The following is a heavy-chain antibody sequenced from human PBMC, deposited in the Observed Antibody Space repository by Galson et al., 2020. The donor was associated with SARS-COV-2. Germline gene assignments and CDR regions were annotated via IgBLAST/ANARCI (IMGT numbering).Heavy chain of an antibody. CDR2: IYSGGST. Sequence: GGSLRLSCAASGLSVSSLYMSWVRQAPGKGLEWVSIIYSGGSTYYADSVKGRFTISRDNPKNTLFLQMNSLRVEDTAVYYCARDRRSDFWSGFSGKYGMDVWGQGTTVTVSS. J-gene: IGHJ6*02. V-gene: IGHV3-53*01. CDR1: GLSVSSLY. D-gene: IGHD3-3*01. CDR3: ARDRRSDFWSGFSGKYGMDV.